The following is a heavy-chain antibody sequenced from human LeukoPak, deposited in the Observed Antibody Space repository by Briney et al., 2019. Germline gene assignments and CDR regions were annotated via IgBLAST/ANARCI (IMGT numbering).Heavy chain of an antibody. Sequence: PSETLSLTCTVSGGSISSSSYYWGWIRQPPGKGLEWIGSIYYSGSTNYNPSLKSRVTISVDTSKNQFSLKLSSVTAADTAVYYCARDQYGGNSEAFDIWGQGTMVTVSS. J-gene: IGHJ3*02. CDR1: GGSISSSSYY. V-gene: IGHV4-39*07. D-gene: IGHD4-23*01. CDR3: ARDQYGGNSEAFDI. CDR2: IYYSGST.